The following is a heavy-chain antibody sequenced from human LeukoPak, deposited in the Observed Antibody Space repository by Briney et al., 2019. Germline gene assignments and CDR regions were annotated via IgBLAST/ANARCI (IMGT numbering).Heavy chain of an antibody. Sequence: ASVKVSCKASGGTFRSYVISWVRQAPGQGLEWMGRIIPILGAPNYAQKFQGRVTITADESTGTAYMELRSLRSEDTAVYYCARGALTPGPIAVETTHFDYWGQGTPVAVSS. CDR2: IIPILGAP. D-gene: IGHD6-19*01. V-gene: IGHV1-69*13. CDR3: ARGALTPGPIAVETTHFDY. CDR1: GGTFRSYV. J-gene: IGHJ4*02.